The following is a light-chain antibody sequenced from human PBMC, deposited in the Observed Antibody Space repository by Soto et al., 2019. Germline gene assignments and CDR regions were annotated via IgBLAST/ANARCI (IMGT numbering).Light chain of an antibody. CDR2: EGS. CDR3: CSYAGNYTLL. J-gene: IGLJ2*01. CDR1: SSDVGSYNL. V-gene: IGLV2-23*01. Sequence: QSVLTQPASVSGSPGQSITISCTGTSSDVGSYNLVSWYQQHPGKAPKVMIYEGSKRPSGVSNRFSGSKSGNTASLTISGLQAEDEADYYCCSYAGNYTLLFGGGTKVTVL.